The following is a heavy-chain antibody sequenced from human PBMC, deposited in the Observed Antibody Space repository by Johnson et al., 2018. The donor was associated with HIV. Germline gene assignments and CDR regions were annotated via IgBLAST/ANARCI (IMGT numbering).Heavy chain of an antibody. Sequence: QVQLVESGGGLVKPGGSLRLSCAASGFTFSTSVMHWVRRAPGKGLEWVAVISYDGSNKYYADSVKGRFTISRDNSKNTLYLQMSSLRAEDTAVYYCARGGIIHDAFDIWGQGTMVTVSS. V-gene: IGHV3-30*03. CDR3: ARGGIIHDAFDI. J-gene: IGHJ3*02. D-gene: IGHD1-1*01. CDR2: ISYDGSNK. CDR1: GFTFSTSV.